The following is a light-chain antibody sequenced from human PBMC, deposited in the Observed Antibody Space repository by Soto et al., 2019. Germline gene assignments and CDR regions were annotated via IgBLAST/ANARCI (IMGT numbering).Light chain of an antibody. J-gene: IGLJ2*01. CDR1: SSNIGINY. CDR3: SAWDDSLSGYVV. V-gene: IGLV1-47*01. CDR2: RND. Sequence: QSVLTQPPSASGSPGQRVTISCSGSSSNIGINYVYWYQHLPGTAPKLLIYRNDQRPSGVPDRFSGSKSGTSASLAISGLRSEDEADYYCSAWDDSLSGYVVFGGGTQLTVL.